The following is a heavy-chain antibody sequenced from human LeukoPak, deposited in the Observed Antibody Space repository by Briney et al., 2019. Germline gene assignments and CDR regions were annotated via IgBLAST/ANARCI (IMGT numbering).Heavy chain of an antibody. CDR2: VDPEDGET. D-gene: IGHD3-16*01. J-gene: IGHJ3*02. V-gene: IGHV1-69-2*01. CDR1: GYTFTDYY. CDR3: ATSGGLRFAFDI. Sequence: ASVKISCKVSGYTFTDYYMHWVQQAPGKGLEWMGLVDPEDGETIHAEKFQGRVTITADTSTDTAYMELSSLRSEDTAVYYCATSGGLRFAFDIWGQGTMVTVSS.